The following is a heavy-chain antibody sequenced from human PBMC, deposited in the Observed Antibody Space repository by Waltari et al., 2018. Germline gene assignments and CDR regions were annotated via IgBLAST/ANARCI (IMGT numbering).Heavy chain of an antibody. D-gene: IGHD6-19*01. CDR2: VSPYNDDK. V-gene: IGHV1-18*01. CDR3: ARDYWTTGSGRHLSFMDV. J-gene: IGHJ6*03. Sequence: QVQLLQSGSDLKKPGASVKVSCRASGYNFGVYGISWVRQAPGQGLEWMGWVSPYNDDKRYAQKFQGRLTMTTDTSTITAYMQLRSLRSDDTAVYYCARDYWTTGSGRHLSFMDVWGKGTTVIISS. CDR1: GYNFGVYG.